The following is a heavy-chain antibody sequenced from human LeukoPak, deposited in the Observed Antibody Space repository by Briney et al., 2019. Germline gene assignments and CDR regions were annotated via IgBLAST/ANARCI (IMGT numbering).Heavy chain of an antibody. Sequence: SETLSLTCAVYGGSFSGYYWSWIRQPPGKGLEWIGEINHSGSTNYNPSLKSRVTISVDTSKNQFSLKLSSVTAADTAVYYCARGATRDYHDFWSGERIIDYWGQGTLVTVCS. D-gene: IGHD3-3*01. CDR3: ARGATRDYHDFWSGERIIDY. CDR1: GGSFSGYY. CDR2: INHSGST. V-gene: IGHV4-34*01. J-gene: IGHJ4*02.